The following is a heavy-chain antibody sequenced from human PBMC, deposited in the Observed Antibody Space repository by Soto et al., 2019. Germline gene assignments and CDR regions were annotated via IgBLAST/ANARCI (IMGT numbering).Heavy chain of an antibody. CDR2: IKQDGSER. CDR3: ANRHLN. Sequence: EVQMVESGGGLVQPGGSLRLSCAASGFTFSSYYMMWVRQAPGKGLEWVANIKQDGSERHYVDSVKGRFTISRDNAKNSLYLQMSSVRVEDTAVYYCANRHLNWGQGTLVTVSS. V-gene: IGHV3-7*01. CDR1: GFTFSSYY. J-gene: IGHJ4*02.